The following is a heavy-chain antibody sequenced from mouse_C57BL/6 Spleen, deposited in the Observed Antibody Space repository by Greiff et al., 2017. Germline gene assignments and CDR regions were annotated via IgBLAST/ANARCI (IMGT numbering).Heavy chain of an antibody. V-gene: IGHV1-50*01. CDR3: ARRLYWYFEV. J-gene: IGHJ1*03. Sequence: QVQLQQPGAELVKPGASVKLSCKASGYTFTSYWMQWVKQRPGQGLEWIGEIDPSDSYTNYNQKFKGKATLTVDTSSSTAYMQRSSLTSEDSAVYYCARRLYWYFEVWGTGTTVTVSS. CDR1: GYTFTSYW. CDR2: IDPSDSYT.